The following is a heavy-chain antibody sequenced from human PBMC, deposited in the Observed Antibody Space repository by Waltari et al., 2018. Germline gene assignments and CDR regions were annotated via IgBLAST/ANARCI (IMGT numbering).Heavy chain of an antibody. CDR1: GGPISSYY. CDR3: AREDTAMVYGAFDI. J-gene: IGHJ3*02. Sequence: QVQLQESGPGLVKPSETLSLTCTVSGGPISSYYWSWIRQPAGKGLEWIGRIYTSGSTNYNPSLKSRVTMSVDTSKNQFSLKLSSVTAADTAVYYCAREDTAMVYGAFDIWGQGTMVTVSS. V-gene: IGHV4-4*07. D-gene: IGHD5-18*01. CDR2: IYTSGST.